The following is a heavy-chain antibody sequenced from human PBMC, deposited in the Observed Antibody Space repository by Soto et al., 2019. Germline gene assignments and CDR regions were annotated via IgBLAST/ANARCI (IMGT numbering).Heavy chain of an antibody. D-gene: IGHD6-13*01. Sequence: QVQLVQSGAEVKKPGSSVKVYCKASGGTFSSYTISWVRQAPGQGLEWMGRIIPILGIANYAQKFQGRVTITADKSTSTAHMELSSLRSEDTAVYYCARDGTDSTSLFYWGQGTLVTVSS. CDR1: GGTFSSYT. V-gene: IGHV1-69*08. CDR2: IIPILGIA. J-gene: IGHJ4*02. CDR3: ARDGTDSTSLFY.